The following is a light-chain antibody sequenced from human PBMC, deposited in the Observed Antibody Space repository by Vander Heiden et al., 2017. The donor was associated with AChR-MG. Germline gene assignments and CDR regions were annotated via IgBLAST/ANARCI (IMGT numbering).Light chain of an antibody. Sequence: DVVMTQSPLSLPVTLGQPASISCRSSQSLVHSDGNTYLNWFQQRPGQSPRRLIYKVSNRDSGVPDRFSGSGSGTDFTLKISRVEAEDVGVYYCRQGKHWPLTFGGGTKVDIK. CDR3: RQGKHWPLT. V-gene: IGKV2-30*02. CDR1: QSLVHSDGNTY. CDR2: KVS. J-gene: IGKJ4*01.